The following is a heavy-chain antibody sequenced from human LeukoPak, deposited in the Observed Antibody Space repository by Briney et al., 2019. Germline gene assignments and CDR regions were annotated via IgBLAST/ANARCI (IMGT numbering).Heavy chain of an antibody. J-gene: IGHJ4*02. V-gene: IGHV3-23*01. CDR1: GFTFSNYA. CDR2: ISHNGGSP. Sequence: GGSMRLSCAASGFTFSNYAMSWVRQAPGKGVEWVSDISHNGGSPYYADSVKGRFTISRDNSKNTLYLHVNNLRAEDTAVYYCVKDRYQSSGYRALDHWGQGTLVTVSS. D-gene: IGHD3-22*01. CDR3: VKDRYQSSGYRALDH.